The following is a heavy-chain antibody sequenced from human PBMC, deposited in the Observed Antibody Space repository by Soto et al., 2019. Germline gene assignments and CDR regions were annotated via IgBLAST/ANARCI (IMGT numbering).Heavy chain of an antibody. CDR2: IWYDGSNK. V-gene: IGHV3-33*01. CDR3: ARSRRYCSGGSCYYFDY. J-gene: IGHJ4*02. Sequence: PGGSLRLSCAASGFTFSSYGMHWVRQAPGKGLEWVAVIWYDGSNKYYADSVKGRFTISRDNSKNTLYLQMNSLRAEDTAVYYCARSRRYCSGGSCYYFDYWGQGTLVTVSS. CDR1: GFTFSSYG. D-gene: IGHD2-15*01.